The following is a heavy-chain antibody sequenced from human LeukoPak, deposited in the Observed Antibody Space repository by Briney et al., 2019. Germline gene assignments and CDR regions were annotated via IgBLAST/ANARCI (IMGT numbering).Heavy chain of an antibody. CDR1: GFSFNSYG. J-gene: IGHJ3*02. CDR3: AKDLCSSTSCYLDI. Sequence: PGGSLRLSCAASGFSFNSYGMHWVRQAPGRGLEWVAFIRYDGSKKYYVDSVKGRFTISRDNSKNTLYLQVNSLRVEDTAVYYCAKDLCSSTSCYLDIWGQGAMVTVSS. CDR2: IRYDGSKK. D-gene: IGHD2-2*01. V-gene: IGHV3-30*02.